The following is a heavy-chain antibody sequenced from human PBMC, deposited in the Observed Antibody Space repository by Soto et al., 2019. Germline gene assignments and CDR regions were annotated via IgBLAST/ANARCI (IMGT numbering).Heavy chain of an antibody. CDR1: GGSVSSGSYY. CDR3: ARDSIFIAASFGYFQH. V-gene: IGHV4-61*01. CDR2: IYYSGST. Sequence: SETLSLTCTVSGGSVSSGSYYWSWIRQPPGKGLEWIGYIYYSGSTNYNPSLKSRVTISVDTSKNQFSLKLSSVTAADTAVYYCARDSIFIAASFGYFQHWGQGTLVTVSS. J-gene: IGHJ1*01. D-gene: IGHD6-13*01.